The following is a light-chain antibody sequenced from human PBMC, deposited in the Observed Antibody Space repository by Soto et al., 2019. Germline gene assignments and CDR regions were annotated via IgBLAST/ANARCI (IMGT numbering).Light chain of an antibody. CDR3: QQYGSSPVT. CDR1: QSVSSSY. J-gene: IGKJ2*01. V-gene: IGKV3-20*01. CDR2: GAS. Sequence: EIVLTQSPGTRSLSPGERATLSCRASQSVSSSYLAWYQQKPGQAPRLLIYGASSRATGIPDRFSGSGSGTDFTLTISRLEPEYFAVYYCQQYGSSPVTFGQGTKLEIK.